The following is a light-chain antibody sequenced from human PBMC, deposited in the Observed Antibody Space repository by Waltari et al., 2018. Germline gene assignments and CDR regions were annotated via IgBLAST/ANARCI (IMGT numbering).Light chain of an antibody. Sequence: DIQMTQSPSSLSASVGDRVTITCRASQSISSYLNWYQQKPGKAPKLLIYAASSLQSGVPSRFSGSGSVTDFILTIISLQPEDFATYSCQQSYSTPHTFGQGTKLEIK. CDR2: AAS. V-gene: IGKV1-39*01. J-gene: IGKJ2*01. CDR3: QQSYSTPHT. CDR1: QSISSY.